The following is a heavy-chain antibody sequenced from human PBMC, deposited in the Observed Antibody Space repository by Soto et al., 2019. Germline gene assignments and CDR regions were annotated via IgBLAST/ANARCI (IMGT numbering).Heavy chain of an antibody. Sequence: GESLKISCKGSGYSFTSYWIGWVRQMPGKGLEWMGIIYPGDSDTRYSPSFQGQVTISADKSISTAYLQWSSLTASDTDMYYCARPVVPADDAFDIWGQGTMFTVSS. D-gene: IGHD2-2*01. CDR3: ARPVVPADDAFDI. J-gene: IGHJ3*02. CDR1: GYSFTSYW. V-gene: IGHV5-51*01. CDR2: IYPGDSDT.